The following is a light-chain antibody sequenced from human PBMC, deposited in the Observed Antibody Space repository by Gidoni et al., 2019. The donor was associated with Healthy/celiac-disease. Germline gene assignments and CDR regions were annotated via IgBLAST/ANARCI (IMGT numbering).Light chain of an antibody. CDR3: AAWDDSLNGVV. Sequence: QSVLTQPPSASATPGQRVTISCSGSSSNIGSNTVNWYQQLPGTPPKLLIYSNNQRPSGVPDRFSGSKSGTSDSLAISGRQSEDEADYYCAAWDDSLNGVVFGGGTKLTVL. CDR2: SNN. J-gene: IGLJ2*01. CDR1: SSNIGSNT. V-gene: IGLV1-44*01.